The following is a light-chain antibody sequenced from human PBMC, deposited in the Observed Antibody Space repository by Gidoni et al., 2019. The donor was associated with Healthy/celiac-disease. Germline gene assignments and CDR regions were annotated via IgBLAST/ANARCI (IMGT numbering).Light chain of an antibody. J-gene: IGKJ4*01. CDR1: QSISSY. CDR3: QQSYSTPRX. V-gene: IGKV1-39*01. CDR2: AAS. Sequence: DIQMTQSPSSLSASVGDRVTITCRASQSISSYLNWYQQKPGKAPKLLIYAASSLQSGVPSRFSGSGSGTDFTLTISSLQPEDFATYYCQQSYSTPRXXXGGTKVEI.